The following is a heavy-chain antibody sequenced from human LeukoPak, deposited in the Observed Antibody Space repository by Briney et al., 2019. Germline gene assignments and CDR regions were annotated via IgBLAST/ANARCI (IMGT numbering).Heavy chain of an antibody. CDR2: IRSGGDNI. J-gene: IGHJ4*02. D-gene: IGHD1-26*01. CDR1: GFTFSSDP. V-gene: IGHV3-23*01. Sequence: PGGSLRLSCATSGFTFSSDPMNWVRQAPGKGLEWVSHIRSGGDNIHYADSVEGRFTISRDNSKNTVYLQMNSLRADDTAVYYCVKSRRVGANQRGLFDYWGQGTLVTVSP. CDR3: VKSRRVGANQRGLFDY.